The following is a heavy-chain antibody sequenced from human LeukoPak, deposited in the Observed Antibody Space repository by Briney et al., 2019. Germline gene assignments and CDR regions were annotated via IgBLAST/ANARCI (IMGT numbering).Heavy chain of an antibody. CDR1: GYTFTSYA. CDR2: INAGNGNT. CDR3: ARDRAYYYDSSGYPDY. V-gene: IGHV1-3*01. Sequence: ASVKVSCKASGYTFTSYAMHWVRQAPGQRLEWMGWINAGNGNTKYSQKFQGRVTITRDTSASTAYMELSSLRSEDTAVYYCARDRAYYYDSSGYPDYWGQGTLVTASS. J-gene: IGHJ4*02. D-gene: IGHD3-22*01.